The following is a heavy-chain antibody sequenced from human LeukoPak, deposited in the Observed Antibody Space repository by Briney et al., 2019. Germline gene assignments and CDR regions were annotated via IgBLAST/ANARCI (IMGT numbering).Heavy chain of an antibody. D-gene: IGHD3-10*01. V-gene: IGHV3-23*01. Sequence: GGSLRLSCAASGFTFSSYGMRWVRQAPGKGLEWVSAISGSGGSTYYADSVKGRFTISRDNSKNTLYLQMNSLRAEDTAVYYCAKSSRGLLWFGELFLLGTGWGQGTLVTVSS. CDR3: AKSSRGLLWFGELFLLGTG. CDR1: GFTFSSYG. J-gene: IGHJ4*02. CDR2: ISGSGGST.